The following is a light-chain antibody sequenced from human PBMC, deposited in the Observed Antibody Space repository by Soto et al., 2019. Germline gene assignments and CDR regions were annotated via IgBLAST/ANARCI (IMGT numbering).Light chain of an antibody. CDR1: QSVSSSY. V-gene: IGKV3-20*01. J-gene: IGKJ1*01. CDR3: QQYGSSPRT. CDR2: GAS. Sequence: EIVLTQSPGTLSLAPGERATLSCRASQSVSSSYLAWYQQKPGQAPRLLIYGASSRATGIPDRFSGSGSGTNFTRTISRLEPEDVAVYYCQQYGSSPRTFGQGTKVDIK.